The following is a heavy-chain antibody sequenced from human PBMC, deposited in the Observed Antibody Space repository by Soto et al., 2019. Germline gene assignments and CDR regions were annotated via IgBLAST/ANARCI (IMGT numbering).Heavy chain of an antibody. Sequence: VQLVQSGAEVRKPGASVKVSCEASGYTFSNYNLNWVRQAPGKGLEWVSSISSSSRYIYYADSVKGRFTISRDNAKNSLYLQMNSLRAEDTAVYYCARGVAGGSGWYSDYWGQGTLVTVSS. CDR2: ISSSSRYI. CDR1: GYTFSNYN. V-gene: IGHV3-21*01. CDR3: ARGVAGGSGWYSDY. D-gene: IGHD6-19*01. J-gene: IGHJ4*02.